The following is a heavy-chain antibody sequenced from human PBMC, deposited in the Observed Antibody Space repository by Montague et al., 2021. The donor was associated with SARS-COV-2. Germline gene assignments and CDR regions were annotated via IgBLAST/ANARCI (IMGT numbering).Heavy chain of an antibody. D-gene: IGHD1-14*01. V-gene: IGHV6-1*01. CDR1: GDSVSSNSAA. Sequence: CAISGDSVSSNSAAWNWIRQSPSRGLEWLGRTYYRSRWFNDYAVPIRSRITINPDTSKNQFSLQLNSVTPEDTAVYYCARITEWRGYYYYYYMDVWGKGTTVTVSS. CDR2: TYYRSRWFN. J-gene: IGHJ6*03. CDR3: ARITEWRGYYYYYYMDV.